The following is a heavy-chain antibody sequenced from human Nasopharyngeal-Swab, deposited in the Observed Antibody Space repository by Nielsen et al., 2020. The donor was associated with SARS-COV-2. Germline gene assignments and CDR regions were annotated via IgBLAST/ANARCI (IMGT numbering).Heavy chain of an antibody. Sequence: ASVKVSCKVSGYTITDLSMHWVRQAPGKGPEGMGGFDPEDGETIYAQKFQGRVTMTEDTSTDTAYMELSSLRSEDKAGYYCATGVAVAGRTHFVDYWGQGTLVTVSS. J-gene: IGHJ4*02. CDR2: FDPEDGET. CDR1: GYTITDLS. V-gene: IGHV1-24*01. D-gene: IGHD6-19*01. CDR3: ATGVAVAGRTHFVDY.